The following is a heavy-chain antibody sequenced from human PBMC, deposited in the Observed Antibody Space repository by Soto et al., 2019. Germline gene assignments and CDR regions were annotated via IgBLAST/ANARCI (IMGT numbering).Heavy chain of an antibody. D-gene: IGHD6-13*01. CDR1: GFTFSSYA. CDR3: ASSSIAAAINAFDI. Sequence: GGSLRLSCAASGFTFSSYAMHWVRQAPGKGLEWVAVISYDGSNKYYADSVKGRFTISRDNSKNTLYLQMNSLRAEDTAVYYCASSSIAAAINAFDIWGQGTRVTVS. J-gene: IGHJ3*02. CDR2: ISYDGSNK. V-gene: IGHV3-30-3*01.